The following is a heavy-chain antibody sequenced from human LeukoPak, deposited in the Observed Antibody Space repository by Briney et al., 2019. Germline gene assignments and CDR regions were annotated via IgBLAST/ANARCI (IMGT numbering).Heavy chain of an antibody. V-gene: IGHV4-4*09. J-gene: IGHJ4*02. CDR2: IYTSGST. CDR3: ARGPFWSGYSFDY. CDR1: GGSISSYY. Sequence: SETLSLTCTVSGGSISSYYWSWIRQPPGKGLEWIGYIYTSGSTNYNPPLKSRVTISVDTSKNQFSLKLSSVTAADTAVYYCARGPFWSGYSFDYWGQGTLVTVSS. D-gene: IGHD3-3*01.